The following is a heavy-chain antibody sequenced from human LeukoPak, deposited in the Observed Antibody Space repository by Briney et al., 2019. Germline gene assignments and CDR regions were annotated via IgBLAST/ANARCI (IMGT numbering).Heavy chain of an antibody. CDR2: ISSSGSDK. V-gene: IGHV3-48*03. J-gene: IGHJ3*02. CDR1: GFPFSDHE. CDR3: ARRTSGAFAI. Sequence: PGGSLRLSCAASGFPFSDHEMNWVRQAPGKGLESVSYISSSGSDKYYPDSVKGRFTISRDNAKNSLFLQMNSLRAEDTAVYYCARRTSGAFAIWGQGTKVTVSS.